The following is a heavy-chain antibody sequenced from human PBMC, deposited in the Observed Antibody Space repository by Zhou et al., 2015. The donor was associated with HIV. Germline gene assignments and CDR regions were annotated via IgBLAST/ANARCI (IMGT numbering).Heavy chain of an antibody. CDR2: IVVGSGNT. Sequence: QMQLVQSGPEVKKPGTSVKVSCKASGFTFTSSAVQWVRQARGQRLEWIGWIVVGSGNTNYAQKFQERVTITRDMSTSTAYMELSSLRSEDTAVYYCAAGGSHYYDSSGYDYFDYWGQGTLVTVSS. CDR3: AAGGSHYYDSSGYDYFDY. V-gene: IGHV1-58*01. J-gene: IGHJ4*02. D-gene: IGHD3-22*01. CDR1: GFTFTSSA.